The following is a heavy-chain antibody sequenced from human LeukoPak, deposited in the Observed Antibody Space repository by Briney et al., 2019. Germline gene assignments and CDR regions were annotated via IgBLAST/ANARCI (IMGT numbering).Heavy chain of an antibody. J-gene: IGHJ4*02. D-gene: IGHD6-19*01. Sequence: PGGSLRLSCVASGFTFSSYSMNWVRQAPGKGLEWVSSISSSSSYIYYADSVKGRFTISRDNAKNSLYLQMNSLRAEDTAVYYCASGEDSSGWYYFDYWGQGTLVTVSS. V-gene: IGHV3-21*01. CDR1: GFTFSSYS. CDR2: ISSSSSYI. CDR3: ASGEDSSGWYYFDY.